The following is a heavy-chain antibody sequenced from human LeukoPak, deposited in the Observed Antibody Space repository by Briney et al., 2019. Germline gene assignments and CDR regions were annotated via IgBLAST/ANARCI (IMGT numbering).Heavy chain of an antibody. V-gene: IGHV4-31*03. CDR1: GGSISSGGYY. J-gene: IGHJ4*02. D-gene: IGHD3-3*01. Sequence: SETLSLTCTVSGGSISSGGYYWSWIRQHPGKGLEWIGYIYYSGSTYYNPSLKSRVTISVDTSKNQFSLKLSSVTAADTAVYYCARVSAFGGVLDYWGQGTLVTVSS. CDR3: ARVSAFGGVLDY. CDR2: IYYSGST.